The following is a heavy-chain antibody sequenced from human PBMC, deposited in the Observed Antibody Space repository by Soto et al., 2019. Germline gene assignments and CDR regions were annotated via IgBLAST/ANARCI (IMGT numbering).Heavy chain of an antibody. CDR2: ISSSGDIM. CDR1: GFTFSDSY. D-gene: IGHD3-22*01. J-gene: IGHJ4*02. Sequence: QVQLVESGGGLVKPGGSLRLSCAASGFTFSDSYMSWIRQAPGKGLEWVSYISSSGDIMYYADSVKGRFTISRDNAKNSLYLQMNSLRAEDTAVYYCARDLGHYDSSGYFDYWGQGTLVTVSS. CDR3: ARDLGHYDSSGYFDY. V-gene: IGHV3-11*01.